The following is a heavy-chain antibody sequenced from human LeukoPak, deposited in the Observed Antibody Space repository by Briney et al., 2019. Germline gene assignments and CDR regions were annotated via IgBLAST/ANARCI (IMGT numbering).Heavy chain of an antibody. CDR2: ISGSSGST. Sequence: PGGSLRLSCAASGFSFSTYAMSWVRQAPGKGLEWVSAISGSSGSTYYADSVKGRFTISRDNAKNSLYLQMNSLRAEDTAVYYCARGNSYFDYWGQGTLVTVSS. J-gene: IGHJ4*02. V-gene: IGHV3-23*01. D-gene: IGHD1-7*01. CDR1: GFSFSTYA. CDR3: ARGNSYFDY.